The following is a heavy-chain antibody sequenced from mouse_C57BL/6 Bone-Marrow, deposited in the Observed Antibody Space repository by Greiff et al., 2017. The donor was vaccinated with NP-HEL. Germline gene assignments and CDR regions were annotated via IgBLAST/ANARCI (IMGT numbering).Heavy chain of an antibody. J-gene: IGHJ2*01. V-gene: IGHV3-6*01. D-gene: IGHD4-1*01. CDR3: ARGGDWGDY. Sequence: EVQLQQSGPGLVKPSQSLSLTCSVTGYSITSGYYWNWIRQFPGNKLEWMGYISYDGSNNYNPSLKNRISITRDTSKNQFFLKLNSVTTEDTATYYCARGGDWGDYWGQGTTLTVSS. CDR1: GYSITSGYY. CDR2: ISYDGSN.